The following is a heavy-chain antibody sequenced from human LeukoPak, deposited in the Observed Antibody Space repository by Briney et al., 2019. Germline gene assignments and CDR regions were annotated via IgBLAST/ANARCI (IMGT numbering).Heavy chain of an antibody. D-gene: IGHD1-26*01. J-gene: IGHJ4*02. CDR1: GGSFSGYY. V-gene: IGHV4-34*01. CDR3: ARLRVGASYYFDY. Sequence: SETLSLTCAVYGGSFSGYYWSWIRQPPGKGLEWIGEINHSGSTNYNPPLKSRVTISVDTSKNQFSLKLSSVTAADTAVYYCARLRVGASYYFDYWGQGTLVTVSS. CDR2: INHSGST.